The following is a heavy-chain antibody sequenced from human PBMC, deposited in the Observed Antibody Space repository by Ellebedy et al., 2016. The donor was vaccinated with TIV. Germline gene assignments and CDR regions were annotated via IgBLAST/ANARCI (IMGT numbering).Heavy chain of an antibody. D-gene: IGHD4-17*01. Sequence: SETLSLTXTVSGGSISSYYWSWIRQPPGKGLEWIGYIYYSGSTNYNPSLKSRVTISVDTSKNQFSLKLSSVTAADTAVYYCARVGVYGDSFNWFDPWGQGTLVTVSS. J-gene: IGHJ5*02. V-gene: IGHV4-59*01. CDR2: IYYSGST. CDR1: GGSISSYY. CDR3: ARVGVYGDSFNWFDP.